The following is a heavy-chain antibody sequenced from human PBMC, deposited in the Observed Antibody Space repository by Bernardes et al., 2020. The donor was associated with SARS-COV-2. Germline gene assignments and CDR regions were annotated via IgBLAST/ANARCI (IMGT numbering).Heavy chain of an antibody. CDR2: IKQDGSQK. V-gene: IGHV3-7*01. CDR3: ASPYSGSTYGLDY. Sequence: GGSLRLSCAVSGFTFSSYWMSWVRQAPGKGLEWVANIKQDGSQKYYVDSVKGRFTISRDNAKNSLYLQMDSLRAEDTAVYYCASPYSGSTYGLDYWGLGTLVTVSS. J-gene: IGHJ4*02. CDR1: GFTFSSYW. D-gene: IGHD1-26*01.